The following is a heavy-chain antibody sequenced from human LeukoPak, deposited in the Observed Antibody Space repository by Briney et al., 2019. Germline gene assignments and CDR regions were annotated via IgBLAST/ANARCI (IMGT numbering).Heavy chain of an antibody. J-gene: IGHJ4*02. CDR3: ARLGPSGYGIDY. CDR1: GGSISSYH. CDR2: IYTSGST. Sequence: PSKTLSLTCTVSGGSISSYHWSWIRQPPGKGLEWIGYIYTSGSTNYNPSLKSRVTISVDTSKNQFSLKLSSVTAADTAVYYCARLGPSGYGIDYWGQGTLVTVSS. D-gene: IGHD5-12*01. V-gene: IGHV4-4*09.